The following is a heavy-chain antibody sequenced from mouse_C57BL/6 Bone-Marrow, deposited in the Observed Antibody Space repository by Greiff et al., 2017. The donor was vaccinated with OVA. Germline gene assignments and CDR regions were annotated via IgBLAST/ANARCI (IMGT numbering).Heavy chain of an antibody. J-gene: IGHJ4*01. V-gene: IGHV3-6*01. CDR2: ISYDGSN. CDR1: GYSITSGYY. CDR3: ARDYFYYAMDY. Sequence: VQLQQSGPGLVKPSQSLSLTCSVTGYSITSGYYWNWIRQFPGNKLEWMGYISYDGSNNYNPSLKNRISITRDTSKNQFFLKLNSVTTEDTATYFCARDYFYYAMDYWGQGTSVTVSS.